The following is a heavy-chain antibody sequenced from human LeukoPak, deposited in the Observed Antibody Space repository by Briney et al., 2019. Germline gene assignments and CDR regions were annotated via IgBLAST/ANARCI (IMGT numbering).Heavy chain of an antibody. Sequence: GESLKISCKGSGYSFTSYWIGWVRQMPGKGLEWMGIIYPGGSDARYSPSFQGQVTISADKSISTAYLQWSSLKASDTAMYYCARLLTYGSGSYLGYYYYMDVWGKGTTVTVSS. J-gene: IGHJ6*03. D-gene: IGHD3-10*01. CDR3: ARLLTYGSGSYLGYYYYMDV. CDR1: GYSFTSYW. CDR2: IYPGGSDA. V-gene: IGHV5-51*01.